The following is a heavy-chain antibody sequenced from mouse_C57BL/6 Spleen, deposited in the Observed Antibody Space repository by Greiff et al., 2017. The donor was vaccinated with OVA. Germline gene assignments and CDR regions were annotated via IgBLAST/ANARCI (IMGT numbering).Heavy chain of an antibody. V-gene: IGHV1-80*01. CDR2: IYPGDGDT. Sequence: LQQSGASVKISCKASGYAFSSYWMNWVKQRPGKGLEWIGQIYPGDGDTNYNGKFKGKATLTADKSSSTAYMQLSSLTSEDSAVYFCARRPLTGTYFDYWGQGTTLTVSS. D-gene: IGHD4-1*01. CDR3: ARRPLTGTYFDY. CDR1: GYAFSSYW. J-gene: IGHJ2*01.